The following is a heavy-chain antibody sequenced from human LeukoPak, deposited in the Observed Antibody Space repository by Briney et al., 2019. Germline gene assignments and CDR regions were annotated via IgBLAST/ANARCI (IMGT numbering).Heavy chain of an antibody. Sequence: GGSLRLSCAASGFTFSSYSMNWVRQAPGKGLEWVSPISSSSSYIYYADSVKGRFTISRDNAKNSLYLQMNSLRAEDTAVYYCAKFEGHIVATIDLQDQSPDYWGQGTLVTVSS. D-gene: IGHD5-12*01. CDR3: AKFEGHIVATIDLQDQSPDY. V-gene: IGHV3-21*01. CDR2: ISSSSSYI. J-gene: IGHJ4*02. CDR1: GFTFSSYS.